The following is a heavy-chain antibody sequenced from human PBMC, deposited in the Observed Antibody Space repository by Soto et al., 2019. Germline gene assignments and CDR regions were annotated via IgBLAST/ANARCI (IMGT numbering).Heavy chain of an antibody. J-gene: IGHJ4*02. V-gene: IGHV3-30*18. CDR1: GFTFSSYG. CDR3: AKDPGPYRVLDY. CDR2: ISYDGSNK. D-gene: IGHD4-4*01. Sequence: PGGSLSLSCAASGFTFSSYGMHWVRQAPGKGLEWVAVISYDGSNKYYADSVKGRFTISRDNSKNTLYLQMNSLRAEDTAVYYCAKDPGPYRVLDYWGQGTLVTVSS.